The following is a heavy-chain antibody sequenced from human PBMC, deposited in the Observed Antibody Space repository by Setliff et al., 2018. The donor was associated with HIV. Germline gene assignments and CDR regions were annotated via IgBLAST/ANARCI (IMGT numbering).Heavy chain of an antibody. CDR3: ARPGSSSYYYAMDV. J-gene: IGHJ6*02. CDR1: GASISSYY. V-gene: IGHV4-59*01. Sequence: PSETLSLTCTVSGASISSYYWSWIRQPPGKGLEWIGYIYNPERISYNPSLRSRVTISVDTSQNQFSLKLRSVTAADTGVYYCARPGSSSYYYAMDVWGLGTTVTVSS. CDR2: IYNPERI. D-gene: IGHD3-10*01.